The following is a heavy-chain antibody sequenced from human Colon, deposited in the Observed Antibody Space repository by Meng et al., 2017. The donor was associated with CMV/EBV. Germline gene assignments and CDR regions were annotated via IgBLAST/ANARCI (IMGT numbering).Heavy chain of an antibody. V-gene: IGHV5-51*01. J-gene: IGHJ5*02. CDR1: GYTFNNYW. Sequence: GESLKISCTASGYTFNNYWIAWVRQVPGKGLEWMGSIYPGDSDTTYSTSFQGQVTISPDQAITPASLQWSVLKASDNAIYFCARRGSSYSADPWGQGTLVTVSS. CDR3: ARRGSSYSADP. D-gene: IGHD5-18*01. CDR2: IYPGDSDT.